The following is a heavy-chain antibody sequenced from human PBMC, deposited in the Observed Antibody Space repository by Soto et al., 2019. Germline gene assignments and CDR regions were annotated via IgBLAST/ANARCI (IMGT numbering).Heavy chain of an antibody. CDR1: GYTFTGYY. CDR3: ARDSALGYCSSTSCYDQNHMRGDYYYGMDV. J-gene: IGHJ6*02. CDR2: INPNSGGT. V-gene: IGHV1-2*04. Sequence: QVPLVQSGAEVKKPGASVKVSCKASGYTFTGYYMHWVRQAPGQGLEWMGWINPNSGGTNYAQKFQGWVTMTRDTSISTAYMELSRLRSDDTAVYYCARDSALGYCSSTSCYDQNHMRGDYYYGMDVWGQGTTVTVSS. D-gene: IGHD2-2*01.